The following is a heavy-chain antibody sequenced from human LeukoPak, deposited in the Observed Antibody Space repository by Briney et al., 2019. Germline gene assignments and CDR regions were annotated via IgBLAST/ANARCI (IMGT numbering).Heavy chain of an antibody. CDR3: ARTSRDGYKLYYFDY. V-gene: IGHV1-8*01. Sequence: GASVKVSCKASGYTFTSYDINWVRQATGQGPEWMGWMNPNSGNTGYAQKFQGRVTMTRDTSISTAYMELSSLTSEDTAVYYCARTSRDGYKLYYFDYWGQGTLVTVSS. D-gene: IGHD5-24*01. CDR2: MNPNSGNT. J-gene: IGHJ4*02. CDR1: GYTFTSYD.